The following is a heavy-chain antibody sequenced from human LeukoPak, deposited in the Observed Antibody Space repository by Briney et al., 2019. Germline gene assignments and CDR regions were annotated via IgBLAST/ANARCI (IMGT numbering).Heavy chain of an antibody. Sequence: SETLSLTCTASGGSISSYYWSWIRQPAGKGLEWIGRIYTSGSTNYNPSLKSRVTMSVDTSKNQFSLKLSSVTAADTAVYYCARVSRRGYSGYYYYYMDVWGKGTTVTVSS. CDR3: ARVSRRGYSGYYYYYMDV. CDR2: IYTSGST. CDR1: GGSISSYY. J-gene: IGHJ6*03. D-gene: IGHD5-12*01. V-gene: IGHV4-4*07.